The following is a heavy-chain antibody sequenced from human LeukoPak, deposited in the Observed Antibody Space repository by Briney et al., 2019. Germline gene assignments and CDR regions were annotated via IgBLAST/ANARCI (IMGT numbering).Heavy chain of an antibody. CDR3: ARWFYYGSGEDYGMDV. J-gene: IGHJ6*02. CDR2: ISAYNGDS. Sequence: ASVKVSCKASGYTFSSYGISWVRQAPGQGLEWMGWISAYNGDSNYAQNLQGRVTMTRNTSISTAYMELSSLRSEDTAVYYCARWFYYGSGEDYGMDVWGQGTTVTVSS. D-gene: IGHD3-10*01. CDR1: GYTFSSYG. V-gene: IGHV1-18*01.